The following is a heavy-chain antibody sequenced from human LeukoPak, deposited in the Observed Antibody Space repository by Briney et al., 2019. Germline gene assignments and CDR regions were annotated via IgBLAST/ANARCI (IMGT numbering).Heavy chain of an antibody. CDR2: ISGSGGST. CDR3: AKNQGQWLVPVDY. D-gene: IGHD6-19*01. V-gene: IGHV3-23*01. J-gene: IGHJ4*02. CDR1: GFTFSSFW. Sequence: GGSLRLSCAASGFTFSSFWMSWVRQAPGKGLEWVSAISGSGGSTYYADSVKGRFTISRDNSKNTLYLQMNSLRAEDTAVYYCAKNQGQWLVPVDYWGQGTLVTVSS.